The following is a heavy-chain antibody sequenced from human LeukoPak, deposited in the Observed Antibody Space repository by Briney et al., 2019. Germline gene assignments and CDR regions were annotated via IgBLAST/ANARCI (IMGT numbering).Heavy chain of an antibody. CDR2: INAGNGNT. CDR1: GYTFTSYA. J-gene: IGHJ4*02. Sequence: ASVKVSCKASGYTFTSYAMHWVRQAPGQRLEWMGWINAGNGNTKYSQEFQGRVTITRDTSASTAYMELSSLRSEDMAVYYCARSRSSGWYDYDYWGQGTLVTVSS. V-gene: IGHV1-3*03. CDR3: ARSRSSGWYDYDY. D-gene: IGHD6-19*01.